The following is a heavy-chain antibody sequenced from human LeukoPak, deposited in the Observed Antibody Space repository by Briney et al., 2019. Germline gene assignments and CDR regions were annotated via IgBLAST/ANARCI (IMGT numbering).Heavy chain of an antibody. CDR1: GFTFSSYG. V-gene: IGHV3-30*19. Sequence: PGRSLRLSCVVSGFTFSSYGMHWVRQAPGKGLDWVAVISYDGTDKYYADSVKGRFTISRDNSKNTLYLQMNSLRAEDTAVYYCAREADGSDYWGQGTLVTVSS. J-gene: IGHJ4*02. D-gene: IGHD3-10*01. CDR3: AREADGSDY. CDR2: ISYDGTDK.